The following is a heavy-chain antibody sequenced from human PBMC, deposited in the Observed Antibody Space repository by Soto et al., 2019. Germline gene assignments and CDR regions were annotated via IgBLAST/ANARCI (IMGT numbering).Heavy chain of an antibody. D-gene: IGHD2-2*01. Sequence: SETLCLTCTVSGGSISSGGGYCSWIQQHPGKGLEWIGCIYYSGSTYYNPSLKSRITISVDTSKNRFSLKLNSVTAADTAVYYCARGCYPMETPPYAYRGQGTLVTVSS. V-gene: IGHV4-31*03. CDR1: GGSISSGGGY. J-gene: IGHJ4*02. CDR3: ARGCYPMETPPYAY. CDR2: IYYSGST.